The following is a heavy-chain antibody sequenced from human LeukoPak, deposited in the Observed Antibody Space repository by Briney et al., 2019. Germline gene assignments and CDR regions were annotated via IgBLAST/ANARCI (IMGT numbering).Heavy chain of an antibody. CDR2: ISSEGKTT. D-gene: IGHD6-13*01. J-gene: IGHJ4*02. CDR1: GFIFSPYA. V-gene: IGHV3-64D*06. Sequence: RGGSLRLSCSASGFIFSPYAMHWVRQAPGMGLEYVSSISSEGKTTYYADSVKGRFTISRDNSKNTLYLQMSSLRPEDTAVYYCVKDRWVDHWGQGTLVTVSS. CDR3: VKDRWVDH.